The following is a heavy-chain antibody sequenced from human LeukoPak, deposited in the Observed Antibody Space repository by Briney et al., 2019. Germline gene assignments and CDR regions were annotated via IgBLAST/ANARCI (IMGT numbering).Heavy chain of an antibody. J-gene: IGHJ4*02. CDR1: GFTFSSYG. V-gene: IGHV3-33*01. D-gene: IGHD2-8*01. Sequence: GGSLRLSCAASGFTFSSYGFHWVSQAPGKCLEWVAVIWYDGSYQYYADSVKGRFTISRDNSQNALYLQVDSLRVEDTAVYYCARDRAVRYFDCWGQGTLVTVSS. CDR3: ARDRAVRYFDC. CDR2: IWYDGSYQ.